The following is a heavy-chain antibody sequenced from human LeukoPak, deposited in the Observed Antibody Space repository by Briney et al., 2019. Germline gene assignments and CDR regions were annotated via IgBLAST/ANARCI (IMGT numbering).Heavy chain of an antibody. CDR3: ARGGWGYCSSTSCFSDAFDI. CDR2: MNPNSGNT. V-gene: IGHV1-8*01. Sequence: ASVKVSCKASGYTFTSYDINWVRQATGQGLEWMGWMNPNSGNTGYAQKFQGRVTMTRNTSISTAYMELSSLRSEDTAVYYCARGGWGYCSSTSCFSDAFDIWGQGTMVTVSS. D-gene: IGHD2-2*01. J-gene: IGHJ3*02. CDR1: GYTFTSYD.